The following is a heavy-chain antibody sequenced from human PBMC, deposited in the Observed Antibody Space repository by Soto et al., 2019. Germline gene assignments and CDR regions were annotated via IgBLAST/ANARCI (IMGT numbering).Heavy chain of an antibody. CDR2: IYTDGNT. Sequence: EVQLVDSGGDLVQPGGSLRLSCAASGFTVSSSHMSWVRQAPGKGLEWVSVIYTDGNTFYADSVKGRFTMSRDNSKNRLWLPMNSPRTEDTAVYYWARGPGGESAGWLDPWGQGTLVTVSS. D-gene: IGHD3-16*01. CDR1: GFTVSSSH. J-gene: IGHJ5*02. CDR3: ARGPGGESAGWLDP. V-gene: IGHV3-66*01.